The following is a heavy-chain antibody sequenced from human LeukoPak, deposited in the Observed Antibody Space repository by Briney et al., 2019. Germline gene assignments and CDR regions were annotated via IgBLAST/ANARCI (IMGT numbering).Heavy chain of an antibody. CDR3: ARTMIVVGHQFDY. J-gene: IGHJ4*02. Sequence: ASVKVSCKASEYTFTGYYIHWVRQAPGRGLEWMGWINPNSGGTNYAQKFQGRVTMTRDTSISTAYMELSRLRSDDTAVYYCARTMIVVGHQFDYWGQGTLVTVSS. CDR1: EYTFTGYY. CDR2: INPNSGGT. D-gene: IGHD3-22*01. V-gene: IGHV1-2*02.